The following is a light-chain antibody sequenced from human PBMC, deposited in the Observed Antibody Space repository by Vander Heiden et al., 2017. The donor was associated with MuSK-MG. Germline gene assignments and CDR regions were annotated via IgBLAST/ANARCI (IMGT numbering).Light chain of an antibody. CDR3: QQSDTTPIT. Sequence: DIQMTQSPSSLSASVGDRVTITCRASQTITKYLNWYQQKPGRAPKLLIYTASSLQSGVPSRFSGSGSGTDFTLTISSLQPEDFATYYCQQSDTTPITFGQGTRLEIK. CDR1: QTITKY. CDR2: TAS. V-gene: IGKV1-39*01. J-gene: IGKJ5*01.